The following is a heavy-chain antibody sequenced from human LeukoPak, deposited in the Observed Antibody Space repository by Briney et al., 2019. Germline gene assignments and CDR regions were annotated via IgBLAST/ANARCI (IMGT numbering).Heavy chain of an antibody. CDR1: GYTFTGYY. CDR3: ARDYDILTGYFLTDY. V-gene: IGHV1-2*02. J-gene: IGHJ4*02. D-gene: IGHD3-9*01. Sequence: ASVKVSGKASGYTFTGYYMQWVRQAPGQGLEWMGWINPNSGGTNYAQKFQGSVTMTRDTSISTAYMELSRLRSDDTAVYYCARDYDILTGYFLTDYWGQGTLVTVSS. CDR2: INPNSGGT.